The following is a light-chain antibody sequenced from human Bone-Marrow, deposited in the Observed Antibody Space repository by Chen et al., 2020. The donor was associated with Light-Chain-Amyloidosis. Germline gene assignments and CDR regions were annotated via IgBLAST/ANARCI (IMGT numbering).Light chain of an antibody. V-gene: IGLV3-25*03. Sequence: YALTQPPSVSVSPGQTPRITCSGDDLPTKYDYCYQQKPGQAPVLVIHRDTERPSGISERLSGSSSGTTATLTISGVQAEDEADYHCQSADSSGTYEVIFGGGTKLTV. CDR1: DLPTKY. CDR2: RDT. CDR3: QSADSSGTYEVI. J-gene: IGLJ2*01.